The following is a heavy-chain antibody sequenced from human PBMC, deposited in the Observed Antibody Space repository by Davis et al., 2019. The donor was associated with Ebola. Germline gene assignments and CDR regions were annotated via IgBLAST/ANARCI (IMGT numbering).Heavy chain of an antibody. D-gene: IGHD3-3*01. Sequence: SETLSLTCTVSGGSISSSSYYWGWIRQPPGKGLEWIGSIYYSGSTYYNPSLKSRVTISVDTSKNQFSLKLSSVTAADTAVYYCASPTIYQDYWGQGTLVTVSS. V-gene: IGHV4-39*01. CDR2: IYYSGST. CDR3: ASPTIYQDY. J-gene: IGHJ4*02. CDR1: GGSISSSSYY.